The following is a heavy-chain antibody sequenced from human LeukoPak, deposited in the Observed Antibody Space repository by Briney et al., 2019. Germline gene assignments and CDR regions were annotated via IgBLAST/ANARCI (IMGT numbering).Heavy chain of an antibody. CDR1: GGSISSSNW. Sequence: SGTLSLTCAVSGGSISSSNWWSWVRQPPGKGLEWIGEIYHSGSTNYNPSLKSRVTISVDKSKNQFSPKLSSVTAADTADYYCARQRGSGYWCFDLWGRGTLVTVSS. CDR3: ARQRGSGYWCFDL. J-gene: IGHJ2*01. CDR2: IYHSGST. V-gene: IGHV4-4*02. D-gene: IGHD6-19*01.